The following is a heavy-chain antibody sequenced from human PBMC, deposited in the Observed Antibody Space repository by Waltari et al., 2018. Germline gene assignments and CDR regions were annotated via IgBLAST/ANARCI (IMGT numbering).Heavy chain of an antibody. CDR3: AREGAEQWVVEDYGMDV. V-gene: IGHV3-21*02. CDR2: IGSSSSFM. Sequence: EVQLVESGGGLVKPGGSLRLSCVASGFKFSAYALHWSRQAPGKGLEWVSSIGSSSSFMDYADSVRGRFTVSRDNAKNTLYLQMDTLRAEDTAVYYCAREGAEQWVVEDYGMDVWGQGTTVTVSS. J-gene: IGHJ6*02. D-gene: IGHD6-19*01. CDR1: GFKFSAYA.